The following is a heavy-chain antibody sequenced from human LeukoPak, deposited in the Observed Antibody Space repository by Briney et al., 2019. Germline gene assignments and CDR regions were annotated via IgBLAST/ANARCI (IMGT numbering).Heavy chain of an antibody. CDR1: GFTFSSYG. J-gene: IGHJ4*02. Sequence: GGSLRLSCAASGFTFSSYGMHWVRQAPGKGLEWVAVISYDGSNKYYADSVKGRFTISRDNSKNTLYLQMNSLRAEDTAVYYCAKDKAPSREELLWFGELLSDFDYWGQGTLVTVSS. CDR2: ISYDGSNK. V-gene: IGHV3-30*18. D-gene: IGHD3-10*01. CDR3: AKDKAPSREELLWFGELLSDFDY.